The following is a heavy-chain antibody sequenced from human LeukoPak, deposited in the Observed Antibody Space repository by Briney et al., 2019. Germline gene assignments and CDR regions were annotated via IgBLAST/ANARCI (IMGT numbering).Heavy chain of an antibody. CDR2: ISGSGGTT. CDR3: AKEGNWSSYGYHFDY. D-gene: IGHD5-18*01. Sequence: PGGSLRLSCAASGFAFRSNGMYWVRQAPGKGLEWVSGISGSGGTTYYADSVKGRFTISRDNSKNTLYLQVNSLRAEDTALYYCAKEGNWSSYGYHFDYWGQGTLVTVSS. V-gene: IGHV3-23*01. CDR1: GFAFRSNG. J-gene: IGHJ4*02.